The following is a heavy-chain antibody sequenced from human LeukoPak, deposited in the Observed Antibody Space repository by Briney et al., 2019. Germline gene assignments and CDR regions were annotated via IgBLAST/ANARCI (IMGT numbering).Heavy chain of an antibody. Sequence: GESLKISCKGSGYSFTSYWIGWVRQMPGKGLEWMGILYPGDSDTRYSPSFRGQVTISADKSISTAYLQWSSLKASDTAIYYCATMTANWFDPWGQGTLVTVSS. D-gene: IGHD6-25*01. V-gene: IGHV5-51*01. CDR1: GYSFTSYW. J-gene: IGHJ5*02. CDR2: LYPGDSDT. CDR3: ATMTANWFDP.